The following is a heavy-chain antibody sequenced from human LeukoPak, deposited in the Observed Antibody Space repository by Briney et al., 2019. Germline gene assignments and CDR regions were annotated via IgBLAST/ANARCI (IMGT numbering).Heavy chain of an antibody. J-gene: IGHJ5*02. CDR1: GGSISSSSYY. CDR2: NYYSGST. Sequence: SETLSLTCTVSGGSISSSSYYWGWIRQPPGKGLERIGSNYYSGSTYYNPSLKSRVTISVDTSKNQFSLKLSSVTAADTAVYYCASLVVILGKGNWFDPWGQGTLVTVSS. CDR3: ASLVVILGKGNWFDP. D-gene: IGHD3-22*01. V-gene: IGHV4-39*07.